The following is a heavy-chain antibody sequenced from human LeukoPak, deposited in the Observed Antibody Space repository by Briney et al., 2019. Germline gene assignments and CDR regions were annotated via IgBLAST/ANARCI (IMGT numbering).Heavy chain of an antibody. J-gene: IGHJ4*02. CDR1: GSSISSGYC. V-gene: IGHV4-38-2*01. Sequence: PSETLSLTCPVSGSSISSGYCWGWLRQPPGTGLEWIGTICHSGTTYYNPSLRSRVTVSMDTSRNQFSLKVNSVTAADTAVYYCARVVASTSIDSWGQGTLVTVSS. CDR2: ICHSGTT. D-gene: IGHD2-15*01. CDR3: ARVVASTSIDS.